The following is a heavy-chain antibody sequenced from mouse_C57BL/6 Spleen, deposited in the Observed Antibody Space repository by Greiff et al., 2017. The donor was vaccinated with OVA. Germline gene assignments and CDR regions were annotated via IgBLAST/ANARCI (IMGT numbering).Heavy chain of an antibody. CDR1: GYTFTGYW. J-gene: IGHJ3*01. Sequence: VQLQQSGAELMKPGASVKLSCKASGYTFTGYWIEWVKQRPGHGLEWIGEILPGSGCTNYHEKFKGKATVTADKSSNTAYMQHSSVKTEDSAIYYCARESGTWLADWGQGTLVTVSA. D-gene: IGHD1-3*01. CDR2: ILPGSGCT. CDR3: ARESGTWLAD. V-gene: IGHV1-9*01.